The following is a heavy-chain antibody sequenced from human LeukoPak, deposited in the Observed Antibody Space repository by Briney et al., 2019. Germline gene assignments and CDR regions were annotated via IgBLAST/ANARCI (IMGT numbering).Heavy chain of an antibody. Sequence: SQTLSLTCAVSGGSISSGGYSWSWIRQPPGKGLEWIGYIYHSGSTYYNPSLKSRVTISVDRAKNQFSLKLSSVTAADTAVYYCARVAGRYCSSTSCEVDWFDPWGQGTLVTVSS. J-gene: IGHJ5*02. CDR2: IYHSGST. D-gene: IGHD2-2*01. CDR3: ARVAGRYCSSTSCEVDWFDP. CDR1: GGSISSGGYS. V-gene: IGHV4-30-2*01.